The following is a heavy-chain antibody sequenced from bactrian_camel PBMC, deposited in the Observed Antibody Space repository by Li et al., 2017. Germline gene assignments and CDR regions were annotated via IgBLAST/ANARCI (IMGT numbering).Heavy chain of an antibody. CDR2: IESDGDST. J-gene: IGHJ6*01. D-gene: IGHD7*01. CDR1: GFTFRSYA. Sequence: VQLVESGGGLVQPGKSLRLSCSVSGFTFRSYAMSWVRQAPGKGLEWVTTIESDGDSTYYTDSVKGRFTISRDNAKNTLYLQLNNLEIEDTAMYYCVKDLSVVVFGYWGQGTQVTVS. V-gene: IGHV3S40*01. CDR3: VKDLSVVVFGY.